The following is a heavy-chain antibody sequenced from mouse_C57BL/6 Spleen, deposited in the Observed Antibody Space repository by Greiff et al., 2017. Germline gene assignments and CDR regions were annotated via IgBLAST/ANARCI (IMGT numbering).Heavy chain of an antibody. D-gene: IGHD1-1*01. J-gene: IGHJ3*01. CDR3: ANCYVSSPWFAY. Sequence: QVQLQQPGAELVKPGASVKLSCKASGYTFTSYWMHWVKQRPGQGLEWIGMIHPNSGSTNYNEKFKSKATLTVDKSSSTAYMQLSSLTAEDSAVYYCANCYVSSPWFAYWGQGTLVTVSA. CDR2: IHPNSGST. CDR1: GYTFTSYW. V-gene: IGHV1-64*01.